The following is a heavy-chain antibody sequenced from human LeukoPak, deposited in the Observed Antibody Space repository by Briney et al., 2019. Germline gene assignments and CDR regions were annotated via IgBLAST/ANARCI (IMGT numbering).Heavy chain of an antibody. CDR3: ARKYGSGTSGFDY. D-gene: IGHD3-10*01. CDR2: ISSSSSTI. CDR1: GSIFSSYG. J-gene: IGHJ4*02. Sequence: GGSLRLSCAASGSIFSSYGMHWVRQAPGEGLDWVSYISSSSSTIYYADSVKGRFTISRDNAKNSLYLQMNSLRDEDTAVYYCARKYGSGTSGFDYWGQGTLVTVSS. V-gene: IGHV3-48*02.